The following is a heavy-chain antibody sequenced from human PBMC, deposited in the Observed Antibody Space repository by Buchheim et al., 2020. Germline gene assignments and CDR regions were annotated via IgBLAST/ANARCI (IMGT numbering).Heavy chain of an antibody. Sequence: QVQLQESGPGLVKPSETLSLTCTVSGGSISSYYWSWIRQPPGKGLEWIGYIYYSGSTNYNPSLKSRVTISVDTSKQQFSLKLSSVTAADTAVYYCARGIVVVTAIPYYYFDYWGQGTL. J-gene: IGHJ4*02. CDR1: GGSISSYY. CDR3: ARGIVVVTAIPYYYFDY. V-gene: IGHV4-59*01. CDR2: IYYSGST. D-gene: IGHD2-21*02.